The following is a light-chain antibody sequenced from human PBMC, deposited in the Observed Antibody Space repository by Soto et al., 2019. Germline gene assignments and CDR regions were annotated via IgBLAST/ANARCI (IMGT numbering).Light chain of an antibody. CDR2: EVN. CDR3: SSYAGSNNPVI. J-gene: IGLJ2*01. CDR1: SSDVGGSKY. Sequence: QSALTQPPSASGSPGQSVTISCTGTSSDVGGSKYVSWFQHHPGKAPKLMIYEVNLRPSGVPDRFSGSKSGNTASLTVSGLQAEDEAAYFCSSYAGSNNPVIFGGGTKVTVL. V-gene: IGLV2-8*01.